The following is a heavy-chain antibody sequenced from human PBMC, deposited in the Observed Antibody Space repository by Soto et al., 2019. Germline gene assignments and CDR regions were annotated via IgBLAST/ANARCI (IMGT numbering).Heavy chain of an antibody. CDR3: ARDDRYYFDSSAYYPSYFDY. D-gene: IGHD3-22*01. CDR1: GYTFTSYG. J-gene: IGHJ4*02. V-gene: IGHV1-18*01. Sequence: ASVKVSCKASGYTFTSYGISWVRQAPGQGLEWLGWISAYNGNTNYAQKLQGRVTMTTDTSTSTAYMELRSLISDDTAVYYCARDDRYYFDSSAYYPSYFDYWGQGTLVTVSS. CDR2: ISAYNGNT.